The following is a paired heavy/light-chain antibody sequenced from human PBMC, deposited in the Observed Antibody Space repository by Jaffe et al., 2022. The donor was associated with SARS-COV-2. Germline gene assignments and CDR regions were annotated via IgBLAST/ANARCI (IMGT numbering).Heavy chain of an antibody. Sequence: QVQLQESGPGLVKTSETLSLTCTVSGGSINGYYWSWIRQPPGKGLEWIGSIYFTGSSNYNPSLKSRVIVSVDMSQNQISLSLTSVTAADTAVYYCARDGPHYYDPFDPWGQGTLVTVSS. J-gene: IGHJ5*02. D-gene: IGHD3-22*01. CDR1: GGSINGYY. CDR2: IYFTGSS. CDR3: ARDGPHYYDPFDP. V-gene: IGHV4-59*01.
Light chain of an antibody. Sequence: SYVLTQPPSVSVAPGKTARITCGENNIGTKTVHWYQQKPGQAPVLVIYYDTDRPSGIPERFSGSNSGDTATLTISRVEAGDEADYYCQVWDSSSNHGVFGTGTKVTVL. CDR2: YDT. CDR3: QVWDSSSNHGV. V-gene: IGLV3-21*04. J-gene: IGLJ1*01. CDR1: NIGTKT.